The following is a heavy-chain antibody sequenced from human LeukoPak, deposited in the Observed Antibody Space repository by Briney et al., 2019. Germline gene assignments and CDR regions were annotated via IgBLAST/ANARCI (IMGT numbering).Heavy chain of an antibody. D-gene: IGHD5-18*01. V-gene: IGHV4-59*01. CDR3: ARTEESGYSYDYFGYYYYMDV. CDR1: GGSINNYY. J-gene: IGHJ6*03. CDR2: IHYSGST. Sequence: SETLSLTCTVSGGSINNYYWSWIRQPPGKGLEWIGYIHYSGSTNYNPSLRSRVTISVDMSKKQFSLKLRSVTAADTAVYYCARTEESGYSYDYFGYYYYMDVWGKGTTVTVSS.